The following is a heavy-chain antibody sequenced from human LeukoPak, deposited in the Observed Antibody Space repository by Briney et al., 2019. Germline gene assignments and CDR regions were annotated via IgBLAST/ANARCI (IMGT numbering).Heavy chain of an antibody. V-gene: IGHV4-59*01. D-gene: IGHD3-3*01. Sequence: PSETLSLTCTVSGGSISSYYWSWIRQPPGKGLEWIGYIYYSGSTNYNPSLKSRVTISVDTSKNQFSLKLSSVTAADTAVYYCARYDFWSGYDCDYWGQGTLVTVSS. J-gene: IGHJ4*02. CDR3: ARYDFWSGYDCDY. CDR2: IYYSGST. CDR1: GGSISSYY.